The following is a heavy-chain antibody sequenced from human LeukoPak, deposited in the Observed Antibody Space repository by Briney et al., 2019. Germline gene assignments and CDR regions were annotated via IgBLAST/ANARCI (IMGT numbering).Heavy chain of an antibody. Sequence: PSETLSLTCTVSGGSISTYYWNWIRQPPGKGLEWIGYIYYSGRTNYNPSLKSRVTISVDTSKNQFSLKLTSVTAADTAVYYCARDPQGHVAFDIWGQGTMVTVSS. V-gene: IGHV4-59*01. CDR3: ARDPQGHVAFDI. J-gene: IGHJ3*02. CDR1: GGSISTYY. CDR2: IYYSGRT.